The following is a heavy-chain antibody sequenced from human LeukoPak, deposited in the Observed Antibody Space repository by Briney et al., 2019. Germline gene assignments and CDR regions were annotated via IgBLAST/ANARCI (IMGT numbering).Heavy chain of an antibody. V-gene: IGHV1-2*02. CDR2: INPNSGGT. J-gene: IGHJ5*02. CDR3: ARDHSGSYWGWFDP. CDR1: GYTVTGYY. D-gene: IGHD1-26*01. Sequence: GASVKVSCKASGYTVTGYYMHWVRQVPGQGLEWMGWINPNSGGTKYAQKFQGRVTMTRDTSISTAYMELSRLGTDDTAVYYCARDHSGSYWGWFDPWGQGTLVTVSS.